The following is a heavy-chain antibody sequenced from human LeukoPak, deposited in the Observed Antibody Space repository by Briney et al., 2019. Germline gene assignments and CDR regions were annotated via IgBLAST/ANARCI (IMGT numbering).Heavy chain of an antibody. CDR1: GGTFSSYA. CDR2: IEPMFGAT. CDR3: AREVPEYYNSSGNAAFDP. D-gene: IGHD3-22*01. V-gene: IGHV1-69*06. J-gene: IGHJ5*02. Sequence: SVKVSCKASGGTFSSYAASWVRQAPGQGLEWMGRIEPMFGATSYAQNFQGRVTITADKSTSTAYMELSSLRSEDTAVYYCAREVPEYYNSSGNAAFDPWGLGTLVTVSS.